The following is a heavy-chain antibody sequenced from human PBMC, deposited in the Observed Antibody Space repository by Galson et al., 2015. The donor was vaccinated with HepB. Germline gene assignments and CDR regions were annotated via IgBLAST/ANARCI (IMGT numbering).Heavy chain of an antibody. D-gene: IGHD6-19*01. J-gene: IGHJ4*02. Sequence: SVKVSCKASGYTFTNYAMHWVRQAPGQRLQWMGWINGGNGYTKYSQKFQGRVTFAREASASTAYMEMTSLRHEDTAVYYCAREPQRWLVGEGYFDHWGQGTLVTVSS. CDR3: AREPQRWLVGEGYFDH. V-gene: IGHV1-3*01. CDR2: INGGNGYT. CDR1: GYTFTNYA.